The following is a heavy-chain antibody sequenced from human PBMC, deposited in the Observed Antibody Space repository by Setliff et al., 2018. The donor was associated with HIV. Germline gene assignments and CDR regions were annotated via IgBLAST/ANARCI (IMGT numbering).Heavy chain of an antibody. CDR2: IYYSGST. J-gene: IGHJ6*03. D-gene: IGHD6-13*01. CDR3: ARGSSWQYYYYYYMDV. CDR1: GGSISSYY. V-gene: IGHV4-59*01. Sequence: PWETLSLTCTVSGGSISSYYWSWIRQPPGKGLEWIGYIYYSGSTNYNPSLKSRVTISVDTSKNQFSLKLSSVTAADTAVYYCARGSSWQYYYYYYMDVWGKGTTVTVSS.